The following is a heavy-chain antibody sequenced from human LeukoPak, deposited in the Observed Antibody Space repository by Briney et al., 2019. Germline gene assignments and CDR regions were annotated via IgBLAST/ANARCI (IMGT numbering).Heavy chain of an antibody. V-gene: IGHV5-51*01. CDR2: IYPASSDT. Sequence: GESLKISCQGSGYHFAGYWIGWVRQIPGKGLEWMGIIYPASSDTRYSPSFQGQVTISVDNSISTAYLQWSSLKASDTAMYYCARHSEVVVAATDFDYWGQGTLVTVSS. CDR3: ARHSEVVVAATDFDY. J-gene: IGHJ4*02. D-gene: IGHD2-15*01. CDR1: GYHFAGYW.